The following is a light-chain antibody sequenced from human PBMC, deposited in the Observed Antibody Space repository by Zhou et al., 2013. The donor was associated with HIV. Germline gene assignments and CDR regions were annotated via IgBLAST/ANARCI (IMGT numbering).Light chain of an antibody. CDR2: GAS. J-gene: IGKJ5*01. V-gene: IGKV3-15*01. Sequence: EIVMTQSPATLSVSPGERATLSCGASQSVSSNLAWYQQKPGQAPRLLIYGASTRATGIPARFSGSGSGTEFTLTISSLQSVVVYYCQQYDNWPITFGQGTRL. CDR1: QSVSSN. CDR3: QQYDNWPIT.